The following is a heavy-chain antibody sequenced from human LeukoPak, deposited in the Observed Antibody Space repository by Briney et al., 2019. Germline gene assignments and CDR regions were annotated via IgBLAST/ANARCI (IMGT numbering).Heavy chain of an antibody. J-gene: IGHJ6*02. Sequence: ASVKVSCKASGYTFTSYGISWVRQAPGQGLEWMGWISAYNGNTNYAQKLQGRVTMTTDTSTSTAYMELRSLRSDDTAVYYCARDAGSSWTQPYCYCYGMDVWGQGTTVTVSS. D-gene: IGHD6-13*01. CDR2: ISAYNGNT. V-gene: IGHV1-18*01. CDR3: ARDAGSSWTQPYCYCYGMDV. CDR1: GYTFTSYG.